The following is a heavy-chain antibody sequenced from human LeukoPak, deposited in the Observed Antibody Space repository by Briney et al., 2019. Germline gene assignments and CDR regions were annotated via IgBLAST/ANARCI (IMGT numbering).Heavy chain of an antibody. CDR1: GFTFSSYA. CDR2: ISSNGGST. Sequence: GGSLRLSCAASGFTFSSYAMHWVRQAPGKGLEYVSAISSNGGSTYYANSVKGRFTISRDNSKNTLYLQMDSLRAEDRAVYYCAGYGSGTAALGYWGQGTLVAVSS. D-gene: IGHD3-10*01. J-gene: IGHJ4*02. V-gene: IGHV3-64*01. CDR3: AGYGSGTAALGY.